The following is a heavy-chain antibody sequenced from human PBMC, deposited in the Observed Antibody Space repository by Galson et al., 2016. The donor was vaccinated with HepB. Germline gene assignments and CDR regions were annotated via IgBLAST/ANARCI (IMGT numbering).Heavy chain of an antibody. D-gene: IGHD6-19*01. Sequence: SLRLSCAASGFRFNTYGMHWVRQAPGKGLEWVAMIWYDGSNKFYADSVNGRFTVSRDNSKNMLFLEMNSLRVEDTATYFFAKVGASAWYHGLDSWGQGSAVIVSP. CDR2: IWYDGSNK. CDR3: AKVGASAWYHGLDS. V-gene: IGHV3-33*03. J-gene: IGHJ4*02. CDR1: GFRFNTYG.